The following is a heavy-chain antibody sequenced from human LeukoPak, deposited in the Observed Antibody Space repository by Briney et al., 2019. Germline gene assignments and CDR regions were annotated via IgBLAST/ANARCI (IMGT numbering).Heavy chain of an antibody. Sequence: GESLKIFCRGSGYSFTSYWIGWVRRMPGKGLEWMGIIYPGDSDTRYNPSSQGQVTISADKSISTAYLQWSSLKASDTAMYYCARGGEGYQLLGRDFDDWGQGTLVTVSS. CDR3: ARGGEGYQLLGRDFDD. V-gene: IGHV5-51*01. CDR1: GYSFTSYW. J-gene: IGHJ4*02. D-gene: IGHD2-2*01. CDR2: IYPGDSDT.